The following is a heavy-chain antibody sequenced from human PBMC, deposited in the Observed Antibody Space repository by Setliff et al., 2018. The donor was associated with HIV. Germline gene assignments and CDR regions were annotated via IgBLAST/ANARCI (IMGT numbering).Heavy chain of an antibody. CDR1: GFTFSSYA. J-gene: IGHJ4*02. Sequence: PGGSLRLSCAASGFTFSSYAMHWVHQAPGKGLEWVAVISYDGSTYYADSVKGRFTVSRDNSKNTLYLQMNSLRAEDTAVYYCAEDAGYSSSWYGPPLYYFDYWGQGTLVTVSS. V-gene: IGHV3-30-3*01. CDR2: ISYDGST. CDR3: AEDAGYSSSWYGPPLYYFDY. D-gene: IGHD6-13*01.